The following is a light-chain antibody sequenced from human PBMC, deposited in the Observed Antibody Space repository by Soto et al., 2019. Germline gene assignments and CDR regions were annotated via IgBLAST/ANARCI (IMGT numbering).Light chain of an antibody. CDR2: AAS. J-gene: IGKJ2*01. CDR3: QQCYSSPYT. CDR1: QGISSY. Sequence: DIQMTQSPSSLSASVGDRVTITCRASQGISSYLNWYQQKPGKAPKLLIYAASSLQSGVPSRFSGSGSGTDFTLTISSLQPEDFATYYCQQCYSSPYTFGQGTKLEIK. V-gene: IGKV1-39*01.